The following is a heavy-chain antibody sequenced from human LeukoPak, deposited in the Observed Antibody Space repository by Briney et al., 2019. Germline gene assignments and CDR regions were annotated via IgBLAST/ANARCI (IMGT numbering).Heavy chain of an antibody. CDR1: GFTFSSYW. Sequence: GGSLRLSCAASGFTFSSYWMHWVRQAPGKGLVWVSRINSDGSITSYADSVNGRFTISRDNAKNTLYLQMDSLSAEDTAVYHCATAGHYYYMDVWGKGTTVTVSS. CDR2: INSDGSIT. V-gene: IGHV3-74*01. CDR3: ATAGHYYYMDV. J-gene: IGHJ6*03.